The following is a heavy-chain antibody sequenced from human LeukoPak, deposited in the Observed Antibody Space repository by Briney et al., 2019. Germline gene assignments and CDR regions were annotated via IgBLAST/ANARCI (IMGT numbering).Heavy chain of an antibody. CDR1: GFSLTASGVR. D-gene: IGHD3-10*01. V-gene: IGHV2-70*04. J-gene: IGHJ3*02. CDR2: IDWDDHE. CDR3: ARTTPIRGGGAFDI. Sequence: SGPALVKPTQTLTLTCTFSGFSLTASGVRVSWIRQPPGKALEWLARIDWDDHEFYSPSLKTRLTISKDTSKNQVVLTMTNMDPVDTATYFCARTTPIRGGGAFDIWGQGTMVTVSS.